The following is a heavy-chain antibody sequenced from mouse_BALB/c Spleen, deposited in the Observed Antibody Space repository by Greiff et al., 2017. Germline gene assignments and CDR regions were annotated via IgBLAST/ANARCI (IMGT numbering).Heavy chain of an antibody. J-gene: IGHJ4*01. CDR1: GYTFTDYN. CDR2: IYPYNGGT. V-gene: IGHV1S29*02. Sequence: VQLKESGPELVKPGASVKISCKASGYTFTDYNMHWVKQSHGKSLEWIGYIYPYNGGTGYNQKFKSKATLTVDNSSSTAYMELRSLTSEDSAVYYCARGGVVATEYYAMDYWGQGTSVTVSS. CDR3: ARGGVVATEYYAMDY. D-gene: IGHD1-1*01.